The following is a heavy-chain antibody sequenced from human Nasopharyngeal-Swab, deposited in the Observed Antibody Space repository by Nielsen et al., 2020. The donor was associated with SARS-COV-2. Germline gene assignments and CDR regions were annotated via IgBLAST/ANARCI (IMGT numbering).Heavy chain of an antibody. CDR2: ISSSSSTI. D-gene: IGHD3-10*01. CDR1: GFTFSSYS. Sequence: GGSLRLSCAASGFTFSSYSMNWVRQAPGKGRGWFSYISSSSSTISYAASVKGRFTISRDNAKNSLYLQMNSLRAEDTAVYYCARGLGRYYGSGSYYNSGLGSRYYYGMDVWGQGTTVTVSS. CDR3: ARGLGRYYGSGSYYNSGLGSRYYYGMDV. J-gene: IGHJ6*02. V-gene: IGHV3-48*01.